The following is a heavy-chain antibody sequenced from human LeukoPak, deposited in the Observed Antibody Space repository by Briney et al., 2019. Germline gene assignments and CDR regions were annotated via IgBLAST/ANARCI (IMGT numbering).Heavy chain of an antibody. Sequence: GGSLRLSRAASGFTFSSYGMHWVRQAPGKGLEWVAVISYDGSNKYYADSVKGRFTISRDNSKNTLYLQMNSLRAEDTAVYYCAKMQARDGMDVWGQGTTVTVSS. CDR3: AKMQARDGMDV. V-gene: IGHV3-30*18. CDR2: ISYDGSNK. CDR1: GFTFSSYG. J-gene: IGHJ6*02.